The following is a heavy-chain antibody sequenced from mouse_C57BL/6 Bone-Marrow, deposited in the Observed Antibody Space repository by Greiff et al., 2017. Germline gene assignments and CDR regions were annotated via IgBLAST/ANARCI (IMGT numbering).Heavy chain of an antibody. Sequence: EVQLVESGPELVKPGASVKIPCKASGYTFTDYNMDWVKQSHGKSLEWIGDINPNNGGTIYNQKFKGKATLTVDKSSSTAYMELRSLTSEDTAVYYCARDGNYLYYAMDYCGQGTSVTVSS. CDR3: ARDGNYLYYAMDY. CDR2: INPNNGGT. J-gene: IGHJ4*01. CDR1: GYTFTDYN. D-gene: IGHD2-1*01. V-gene: IGHV1-18*01.